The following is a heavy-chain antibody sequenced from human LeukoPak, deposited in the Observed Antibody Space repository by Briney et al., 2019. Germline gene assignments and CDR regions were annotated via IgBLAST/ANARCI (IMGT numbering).Heavy chain of an antibody. CDR3: ARDPFGYCSSTSCYGFDY. D-gene: IGHD2-2*01. J-gene: IGHJ4*02. Sequence: ASVKVSCKPSGYTFTGYYMHWVRQAPGQGLEWMGWINPNSGGTNYAQKFQGRVTMTRDTSISTAYMELSRLRSDDTAVYYCARDPFGYCSSTSCYGFDYWGQGTLVTVSS. CDR2: INPNSGGT. V-gene: IGHV1-2*02. CDR1: GYTFTGYY.